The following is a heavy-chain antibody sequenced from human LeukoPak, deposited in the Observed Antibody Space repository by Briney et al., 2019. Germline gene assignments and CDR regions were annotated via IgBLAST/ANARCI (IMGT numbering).Heavy chain of an antibody. CDR1: GGSISSYY. CDR3: ARVNDSSGYYIYWYFDL. J-gene: IGHJ2*01. Sequence: SETLSLTCTVSGGSISSYYWSWIRQPPGKGLEWIGYIYYSGSTNYNPPLKSRVTISVDTSKNQFSLKLSSVTAADTAVYYCARVNDSSGYYIYWYFDLWGRGTLVTVSS. D-gene: IGHD3-22*01. V-gene: IGHV4-59*01. CDR2: IYYSGST.